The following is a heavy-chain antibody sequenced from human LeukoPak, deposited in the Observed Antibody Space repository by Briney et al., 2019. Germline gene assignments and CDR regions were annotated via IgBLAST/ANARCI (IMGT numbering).Heavy chain of an antibody. Sequence: SETLSLTCAVYGGSFSGYYWSWIRQPPGKGLEWIVEINHSVSTNYNPSLKSRVTTSVASTENQFSLMLSSATAADTAVYYSASGYYYDSSGYPLRYWGQGTLVTVSS. CDR2: INHSVST. J-gene: IGHJ4*02. CDR3: ASGYYYDSSGYPLRY. CDR1: GGSFSGYY. V-gene: IGHV4-34*01. D-gene: IGHD3-22*01.